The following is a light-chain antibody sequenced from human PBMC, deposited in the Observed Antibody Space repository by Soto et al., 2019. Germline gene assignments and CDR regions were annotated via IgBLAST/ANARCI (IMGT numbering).Light chain of an antibody. CDR3: QQYNNWPSIT. V-gene: IGKV3-15*01. CDR2: GAS. Sequence: EILMTQSPATLSLSPSQTLTLSFRASQSISSKLAWYQQKPGQAPRLLISGASTRATGIPARFSGSGSGTEFTLTISSLQSEDFAVYYCQQYNNWPSITFGQGTRLEIK. CDR1: QSISSK. J-gene: IGKJ5*01.